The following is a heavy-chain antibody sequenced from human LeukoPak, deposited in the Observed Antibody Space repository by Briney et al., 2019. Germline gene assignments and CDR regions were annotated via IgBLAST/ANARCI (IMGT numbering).Heavy chain of an antibody. Sequence: GASVKVSCKASGYTFTGYYMHWVRQAPGQGLEWMGWINPNSGGTNYAQKLQGRVTMTTDTSTSTAYMELRSLRSDDTAVYYCARVVVGRWSAFDIWGQGTMVTVSS. CDR3: ARVVVGRWSAFDI. J-gene: IGHJ3*02. V-gene: IGHV1-2*02. CDR1: GYTFTGYY. CDR2: INPNSGGT. D-gene: IGHD3-16*01.